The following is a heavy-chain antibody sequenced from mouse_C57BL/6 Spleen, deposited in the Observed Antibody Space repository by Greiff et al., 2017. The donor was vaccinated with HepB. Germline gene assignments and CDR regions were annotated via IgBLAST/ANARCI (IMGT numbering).Heavy chain of an antibody. V-gene: IGHV1-26*01. J-gene: IGHJ2*01. D-gene: IGHD4-1*02. CDR3: ARREFNWDYFDY. Sequence: VQLQQSGPELVKPGASVKISCKASGYTFTDYYMNWVKQSHGKSLEWIGDINPNNGGTSYNQKFKGKATLTVDKSSSTAYMELRSLTSEDSAVYYCARREFNWDYFDYWGQGTTLTVSS. CDR1: GYTFTDYY. CDR2: INPNNGGT.